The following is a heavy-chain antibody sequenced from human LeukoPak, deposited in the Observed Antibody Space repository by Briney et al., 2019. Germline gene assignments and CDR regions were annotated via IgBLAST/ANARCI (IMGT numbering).Heavy chain of an antibody. D-gene: IGHD1-7*01. J-gene: IGHJ4*02. CDR3: ARDWELTPDY. CDR1: GFTFSSYG. V-gene: IGHV3-33*01. Sequence: PGRSLRLSCAASGFTFSSYGMHWVRQAPGKGLEWVAIIWYDGSNKYYADSVKGRFTISRDNSKNTLYLQMNSLRAEDTAVYYCARDWELTPDYWGRGTLVTVSS. CDR2: IWYDGSNK.